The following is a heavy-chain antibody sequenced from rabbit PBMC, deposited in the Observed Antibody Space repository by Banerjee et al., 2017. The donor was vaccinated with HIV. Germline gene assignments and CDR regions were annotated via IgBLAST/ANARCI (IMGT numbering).Heavy chain of an antibody. D-gene: IGHD1-1*01. CDR3: ARNYVNAFDP. CDR2: IDTNDGDT. J-gene: IGHJ2*01. CDR1: AFSFSSSDY. V-gene: IGHV1S40*01. Sequence: QSLEESGGDLVKPGASLTLTCTASAFSFSSSDYMCWVRQAPGKGLEWIACIDTNDGDTDYANWSKGRFTISKTSSTTVTLQMTSLTAADTATYFCARNYVNAFDPWGPGTLVTVS.